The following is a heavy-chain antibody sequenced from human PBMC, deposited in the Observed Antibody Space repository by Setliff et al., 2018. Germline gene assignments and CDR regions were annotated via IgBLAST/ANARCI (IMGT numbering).Heavy chain of an antibody. CDR1: GYTFTSYG. J-gene: IGHJ6*02. V-gene: IGHV1-69*05. CDR3: ATLPLITMVRGVIPEGAPHMDV. D-gene: IGHD3-10*01. CDR2: IIPIFGTA. Sequence: ASVKVSCKASGYTFTSYGISWVRQAPGQGLEWMGGIIPIFGTANYAQKFQGRVTITTDESTSTAYMELSSLRSEDTAVYYCATLPLITMVRGVIPEGAPHMDVWGQGTTVTVSS.